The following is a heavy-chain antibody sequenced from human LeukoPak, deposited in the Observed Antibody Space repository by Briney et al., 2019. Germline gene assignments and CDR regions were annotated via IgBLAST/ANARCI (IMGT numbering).Heavy chain of an antibody. Sequence: PGGSLRLSCAASGFTFSSYAMSWVRQAPGKGLEWVSTISGSGGSTYYADSVKGRFTISRDNSKNTLFLQMNSLRVEDTAVYYCAKGGVQWFGEFHYWGQGTLVTVSS. CDR2: ISGSGGST. J-gene: IGHJ4*02. CDR1: GFTFSSYA. V-gene: IGHV3-23*01. D-gene: IGHD3-10*01. CDR3: AKGGVQWFGEFHY.